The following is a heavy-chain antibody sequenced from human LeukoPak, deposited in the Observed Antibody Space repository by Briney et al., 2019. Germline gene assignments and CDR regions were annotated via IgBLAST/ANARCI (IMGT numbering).Heavy chain of an antibody. CDR2: IDLGGSAK. J-gene: IGHJ4*02. D-gene: IGHD7-27*01. V-gene: IGHV3-7*01. CDR3: AAWGLHNY. CDR1: PVALTTYW. Sequence: GGSLRLSCSASPVALTTYWMDCVRQAPGKGPEWVANIDLGGSAKSYVDSVKGRCTISRDNANNSLNLRMNWLRVKVTAVYYSAAWGLHNYWGQGTLVTVSS.